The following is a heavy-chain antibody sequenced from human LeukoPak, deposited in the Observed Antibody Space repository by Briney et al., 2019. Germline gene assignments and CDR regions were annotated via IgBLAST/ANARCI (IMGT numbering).Heavy chain of an antibody. J-gene: IGHJ5*02. CDR1: GGTFSSYA. CDR3: ARGGPNWFDP. CDR2: IIPIFGTA. Sequence: SVKVSCKASGGTFSSYAISWVRQAPGQGLEWMGGIIPIFGTANYSQKFQGRVTITTDESTSTAYMELSSLRSEDTAVYYCARGGPNWFDPWGQGTLVTVSS. V-gene: IGHV1-69*05.